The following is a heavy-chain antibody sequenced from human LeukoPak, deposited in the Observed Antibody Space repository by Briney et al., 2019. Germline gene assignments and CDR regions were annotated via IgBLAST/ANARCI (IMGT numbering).Heavy chain of an antibody. CDR1: GYTFTSYA. Sequence: ASVKVTCKASGYTFTSYAIHWVRQAPGQRLEWMGWINAGNGNTKYSQKFQGRVTITRDTSASTAYMELGSLRSEDTGVYYCAREGGQWLPLDYWGQGTLVTVSS. D-gene: IGHD6-19*01. J-gene: IGHJ4*02. CDR3: AREGGQWLPLDY. V-gene: IGHV1-3*01. CDR2: INAGNGNT.